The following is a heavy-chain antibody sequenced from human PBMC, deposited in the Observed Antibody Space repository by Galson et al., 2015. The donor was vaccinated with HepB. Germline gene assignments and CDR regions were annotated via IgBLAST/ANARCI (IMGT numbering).Heavy chain of an antibody. Sequence: QSGAEVKKPGESLKISCKASGYTFTGYYMHWVRQAPGQGLEWMGIINPSGGSTSYAQKFQGRVTMTRDTSTSTVYMELSSLRSEDTAVYYCARRAWELLLGGLYYYFDYWGQGTLVTVSS. J-gene: IGHJ4*02. D-gene: IGHD1-26*01. CDR3: ARRAWELLLGGLYYYFDY. CDR1: GYTFTGYY. V-gene: IGHV1-46*01. CDR2: INPSGGST.